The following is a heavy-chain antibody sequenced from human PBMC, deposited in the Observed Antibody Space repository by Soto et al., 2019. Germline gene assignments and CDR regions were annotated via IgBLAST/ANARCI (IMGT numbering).Heavy chain of an antibody. V-gene: IGHV3-23*01. Sequence: VQLLESGGGLVQPGGSLRLSCAASGFTFSSYSLTWVRQAPGKGLVWVSAISGSGSSTYYAVSVKGRFTISRDNSKNTVYLQLGCLRAEHPAVYHRAKYRAVVVVDAPSYYSCGIVVLGSGTTVTVSS. D-gene: IGHD2-21*01. CDR2: ISGSGSST. CDR3: AKYRAVVVVDAPSYYSCGIVV. CDR1: GFTFSSYS. J-gene: IGHJ6*02.